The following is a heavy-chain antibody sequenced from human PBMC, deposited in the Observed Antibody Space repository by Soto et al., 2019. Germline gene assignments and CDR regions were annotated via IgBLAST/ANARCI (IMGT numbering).Heavy chain of an antibody. V-gene: IGHV3-33*01. Sequence: QLQLVESGGGVVQPGRSLRLSCEVSGFTFSQYGMHWVRKAPGKGLEWVAVVYYDGSKKYYADSVQGRFTISRDDSKNTLYLQMNSLRPEDTAVYYCAREGGGMVRRAIIPFDYWGQGTLVSVSS. J-gene: IGHJ4*02. CDR3: AREGGGMVRRAIIPFDY. CDR2: VYYDGSKK. D-gene: IGHD3-10*01. CDR1: GFTFSQYG.